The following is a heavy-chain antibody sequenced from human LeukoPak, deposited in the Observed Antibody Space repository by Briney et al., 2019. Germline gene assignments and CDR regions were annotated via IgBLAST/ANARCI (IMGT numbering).Heavy chain of an antibody. Sequence: PGGSLGLSCAASGFTFNKAWMNWVRQAPGKGPEWVGRIKSNNDGGTTDYASPVEGRFIISRDDSKNTIYLQMNRLIIDDTAIYYCTPVMVEDRGFWGQGTLVTVPS. V-gene: IGHV3-15*01. J-gene: IGHJ4*02. CDR3: TPVMVEDRGF. CDR2: IKSNNDGGTT. D-gene: IGHD2-21*01. CDR1: GFTFNKAW.